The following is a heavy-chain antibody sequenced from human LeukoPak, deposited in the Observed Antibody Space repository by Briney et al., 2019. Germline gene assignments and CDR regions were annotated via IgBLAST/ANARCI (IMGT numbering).Heavy chain of an antibody. CDR2: MNPNSGNT. D-gene: IGHD3-3*01. V-gene: IGHV1-8*01. Sequence: ASVKVSCKASGYTFTSCDINWVRQATGQGLEWMGWMNPNSGNTGYAQKFQGRVTMTRNTSISTAYMELSSLRSEDTAVYYCARGGNFLEWLLLGDYWGQGTLVTVSS. CDR3: ARGGNFLEWLLLGDY. J-gene: IGHJ4*02. CDR1: GYTFTSCD.